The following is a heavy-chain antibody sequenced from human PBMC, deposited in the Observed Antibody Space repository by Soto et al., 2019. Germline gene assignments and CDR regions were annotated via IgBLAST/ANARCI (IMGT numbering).Heavy chain of an antibody. CDR2: INPNSGGT. J-gene: IGHJ6*02. Sequence: GESLKISCKGSGYTFTGYYMHWVRQAPGQGLEWMGWINPNSGGTNYAQKFQGWVTMTRDTSISTAYMELSRLRSDDTAVYYCARDLRDIVLVPAATYYYYYYGMDVWGQGTTVTVSS. V-gene: IGHV1-2*04. D-gene: IGHD2-2*01. CDR3: ARDLRDIVLVPAATYYYYYYGMDV. CDR1: GYTFTGYY.